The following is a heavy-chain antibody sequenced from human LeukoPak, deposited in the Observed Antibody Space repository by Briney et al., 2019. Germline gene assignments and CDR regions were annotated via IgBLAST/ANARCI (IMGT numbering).Heavy chain of an antibody. CDR2: IWCDGSKT. CDR3: ANNSGSSGGY. V-gene: IGHV3-33*06. CDR1: GFTFRSYT. J-gene: IGHJ4*02. D-gene: IGHD1-26*01. Sequence: PGGSLRLSCAASGFTFRSYTMHWVRQAPGKGLEWVAVIWCDGSKTYYADSVKGRFTISRDNAKNNMYLQMNSLRAEDTASYYCANNSGSSGGYWGQGTLVTVSS.